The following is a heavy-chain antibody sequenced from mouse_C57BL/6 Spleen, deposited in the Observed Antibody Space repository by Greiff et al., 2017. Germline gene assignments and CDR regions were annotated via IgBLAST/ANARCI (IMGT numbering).Heavy chain of an antibody. Sequence: VQLQQSGAELVRPGASVKLSCKASGYTFTDYYINWVKQRPGQGLEWIARIYPGSGNTYYNEKFKGKATLTAEKSSSTAYMQLSSLTSEDSAVYFCAREGYGSSLWYFDVWGTGTTVTVSS. CDR2: IYPGSGNT. V-gene: IGHV1-76*01. J-gene: IGHJ1*03. CDR1: GYTFTDYY. CDR3: AREGYGSSLWYFDV. D-gene: IGHD1-1*01.